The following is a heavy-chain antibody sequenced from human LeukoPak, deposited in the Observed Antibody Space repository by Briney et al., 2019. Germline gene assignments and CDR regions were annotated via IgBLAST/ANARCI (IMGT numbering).Heavy chain of an antibody. CDR1: GGSFSGYY. CDR3: ARSVSSIAARRFDY. CDR2: INHSGST. V-gene: IGHV4-34*01. J-gene: IGHJ4*02. Sequence: PSETLSLTCAVYGGSFSGYYWSWIRQPPGKGLEWIGEINHSGSTNYNSSLKSRVTISVDTSKNQFSLKLSSVTAADTAVYYCARSVSSIAARRFDYWGQGTLVTVSS. D-gene: IGHD6-6*01.